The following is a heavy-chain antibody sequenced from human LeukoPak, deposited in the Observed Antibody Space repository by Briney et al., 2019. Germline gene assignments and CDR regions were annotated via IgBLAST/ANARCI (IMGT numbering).Heavy chain of an antibody. Sequence: GGSLRLSCAASGFTFSSYVMSWVRQAPGKGLEWVSAISGSGGSTYYADSVKGRFTFSRDNSKNTLYLQMHSLRAEDTAVYYCAKDVWDYGSGRYYERGGGIRDNWGQGTLVTVSS. CDR1: GFTFSSYV. V-gene: IGHV3-23*01. J-gene: IGHJ4*02. D-gene: IGHD3-10*01. CDR2: ISGSGGST. CDR3: AKDVWDYGSGRYYERGGGIRDN.